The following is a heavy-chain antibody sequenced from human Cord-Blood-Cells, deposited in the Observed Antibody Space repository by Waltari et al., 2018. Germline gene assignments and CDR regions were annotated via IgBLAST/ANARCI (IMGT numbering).Heavy chain of an antibody. Sequence: EVQLLESGGGLVQPGGSLRLSCAAAGFTFSSSAMSWVRQAPGKGLEGVSAISGSGGSTYYADAVKGRFTISRDNSKNTLYLQMNSLRAEDTAVYYCAKVPPNWGFNWGQGTLVTVSS. CDR2: ISGSGGST. D-gene: IGHD7-27*01. CDR1: GFTFSSSA. CDR3: AKVPPNWGFN. J-gene: IGHJ4*02. V-gene: IGHV3-23*01.